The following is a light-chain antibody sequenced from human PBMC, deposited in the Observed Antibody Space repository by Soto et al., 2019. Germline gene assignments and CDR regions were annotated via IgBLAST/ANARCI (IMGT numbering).Light chain of an antibody. CDR3: CSYTSSVTYV. Sequence: QSALTQPASVSGSPGQSITISCTGTSSDVGAYNSVSWYQQHPGEAPKLVSYDVSSRPSGVSDRFSCSKSGSTASLTISGLQAEDESDYYCCSYTSSVTYVFGTGTKLTVL. J-gene: IGLJ1*01. CDR2: DVS. CDR1: SSDVGAYNS. V-gene: IGLV2-14*03.